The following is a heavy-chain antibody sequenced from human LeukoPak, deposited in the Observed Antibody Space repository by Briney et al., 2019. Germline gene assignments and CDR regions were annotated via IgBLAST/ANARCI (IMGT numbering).Heavy chain of an antibody. D-gene: IGHD3-22*01. J-gene: IGHJ4*02. CDR1: GFTFSSYG. Sequence: GGSLRLSCAASGFTFSSYGMHWVRQAPGKGLEWVAVIWYDGSNKYYADSVKGRFTISRDNSKNTLYLQMNSLRAEDTAVYYCARGNYYDSSGPNEVDYWGQGTLVTVSS. V-gene: IGHV3-33*01. CDR2: IWYDGSNK. CDR3: ARGNYYDSSGPNEVDY.